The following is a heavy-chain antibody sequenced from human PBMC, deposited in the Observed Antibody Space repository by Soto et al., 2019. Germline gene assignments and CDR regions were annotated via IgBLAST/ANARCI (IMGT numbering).Heavy chain of an antibody. J-gene: IGHJ6*01. Sequence: QVQLVQSGAEMKKPGASVKVTCKASGYTFTGYYSHWVRQAPGQGLEWMGWINPNSGGANYAQRFQGWVTMTRDTSISTAYMELTRLKSDDTAVYFCARGQPHFYDGMDVWGQGTTVTVSS. CDR3: ARGQPHFYDGMDV. CDR2: INPNSGGA. CDR1: GYTFTGYY. V-gene: IGHV1-2*04.